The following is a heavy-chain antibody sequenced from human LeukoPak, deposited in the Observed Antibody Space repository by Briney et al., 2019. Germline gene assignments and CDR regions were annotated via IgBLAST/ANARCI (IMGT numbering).Heavy chain of an antibody. CDR1: GGSISSGGCY. D-gene: IGHD3-22*01. CDR2: IYYSGNT. Sequence: SQTLSVTCTVSGGSISSGGCYWSWPRQHPGKGLEWIGYIYYSGNTYYNPSLKSRVTISVDTSKNQFSLKLSSVNAADTAVYYCARETGGYYYDSSVVDGAFDIWGQGTMVTVSS. CDR3: ARETGGYYYDSSVVDGAFDI. V-gene: IGHV4-31*03. J-gene: IGHJ3*02.